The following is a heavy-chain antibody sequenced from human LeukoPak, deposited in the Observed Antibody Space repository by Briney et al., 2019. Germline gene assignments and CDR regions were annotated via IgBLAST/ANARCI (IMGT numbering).Heavy chain of an antibody. D-gene: IGHD6-19*01. CDR1: GFTFSNAW. CDR2: IKSKTDGGTT. CDR3: TTDLGSGWDDFDY. J-gene: IGHJ4*02. Sequence: GGSLRLSCAASGFTFSNAWTNWVRQAPGKGLEWVGRIKSKTDGGTTDYAAPVKGRFTISRDDSKNTLYLQMNSLKTEDTAVYYCTTDLGSGWDDFDYWGQGTLVTVSS. V-gene: IGHV3-15*07.